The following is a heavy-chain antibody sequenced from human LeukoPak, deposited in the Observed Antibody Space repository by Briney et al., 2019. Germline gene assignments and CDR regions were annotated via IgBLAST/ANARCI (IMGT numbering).Heavy chain of an antibody. CDR1: GFTFKNYA. J-gene: IGHJ1*01. D-gene: IGHD2-15*01. CDR2: TSGSGDIR. Sequence: GGSLRLSCAASGFTFKNYAMTWVRQAPGKGLEWVSRTSGSGDIRLYADSEKGRFTISRTNSENRLYLQMNSLRADDSGVYYCANYRSGGGGYYSGLEHWGQGTQVTVSS. V-gene: IGHV3-23*01. CDR3: ANYRSGGGGYYSGLEH.